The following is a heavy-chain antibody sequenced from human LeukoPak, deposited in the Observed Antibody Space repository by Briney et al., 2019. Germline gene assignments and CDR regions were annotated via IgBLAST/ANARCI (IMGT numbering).Heavy chain of an antibody. CDR2: ISAYNGNT. V-gene: IGHV1-18*01. J-gene: IGHJ6*02. CDR3: ARSPAYYDSSGYYFYYYYYGVDV. D-gene: IGHD3-22*01. Sequence: GASVKVSCKASGYTFTSYGISWVRQAPGQVLEWVGWISAYNGNTNYAQKLQGRVTMTTDTSTSTAYMELRSLRSDDTAVYYCARSPAYYDSSGYYFYYYYYGVDVWGQGTTVTVSS. CDR1: GYTFTSYG.